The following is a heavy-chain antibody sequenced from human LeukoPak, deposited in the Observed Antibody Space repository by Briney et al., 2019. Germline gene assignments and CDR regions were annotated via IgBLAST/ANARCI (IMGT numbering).Heavy chain of an antibody. J-gene: IGHJ4*02. Sequence: SEALSLTCTVSGGSVSSGSYYWSWIRQPPGKGLEWIGYIYYSGSTNYNPSLKSRVTISVDTSKNQFSLKLSSVTAADTAVHYCAASGYSYGLPDYWGQGTLVTVSS. CDR2: IYYSGST. V-gene: IGHV4-61*01. D-gene: IGHD5-18*01. CDR3: AASGYSYGLPDY. CDR1: GGSVSSGSYY.